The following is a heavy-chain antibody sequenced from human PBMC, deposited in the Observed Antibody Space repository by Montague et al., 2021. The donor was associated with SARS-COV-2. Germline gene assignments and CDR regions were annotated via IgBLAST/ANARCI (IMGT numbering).Heavy chain of an antibody. CDR3: ARGLAELRYYDWDHYYFDY. Sequence: SETLSLTCAVYGGSFSGYYWSWIRQPPGKGLEWIGEINHSGSTNYNPSLKSRVTISVDTSKNQFSLKLSSVTAADTAVYYCARGLAELRYYDWDHYYFDYWGQGTLVTVSS. J-gene: IGHJ4*02. D-gene: IGHD3-9*01. V-gene: IGHV4-34*01. CDR2: INHSGST. CDR1: GGSFSGYY.